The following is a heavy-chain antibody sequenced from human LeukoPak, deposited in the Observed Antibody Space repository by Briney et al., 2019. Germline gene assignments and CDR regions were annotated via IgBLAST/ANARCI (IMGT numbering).Heavy chain of an antibody. J-gene: IGHJ6*04. CDR1: GFAFSRYE. CDR2: ISSSGSTI. Sequence: GGSLRLSCAASGFAFSRYEMNWVRQAPGKGLEWVSYISSSGSTIYYADSVKGRFTISRDNAKNSLYLQMNSLRAEDTAVYYCARDPMGSYYYYYGMDVWGKGTTVTVSS. CDR3: ARDPMGSYYYYYGMDV. D-gene: IGHD5-24*01. V-gene: IGHV3-48*03.